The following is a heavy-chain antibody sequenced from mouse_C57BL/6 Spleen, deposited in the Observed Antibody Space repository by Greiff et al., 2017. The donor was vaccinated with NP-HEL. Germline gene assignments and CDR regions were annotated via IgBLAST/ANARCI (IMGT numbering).Heavy chain of an antibody. Sequence: VQGVESGAELVRPGASVTLSCKASGYTFTDYEMHWVKQTPVHGLEWIGAIDPETGGTAYNQKFKGKAILTADKSSSTAYMELRSLTSEDSAVYYCTRSHGARFAYWGQGTLVTVSA. CDR2: IDPETGGT. CDR1: GYTFTDYE. V-gene: IGHV1-15*01. J-gene: IGHJ3*01. CDR3: TRSHGARFAY.